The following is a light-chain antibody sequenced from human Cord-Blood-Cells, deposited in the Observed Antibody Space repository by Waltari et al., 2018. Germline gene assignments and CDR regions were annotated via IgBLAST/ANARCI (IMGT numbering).Light chain of an antibody. CDR1: SSDVGRYNL. V-gene: IGLV2-23*01. CDR3: CSYAGSSTYV. CDR2: EGS. Sequence: QSALTQPASVSGSPGPSLTISCTGTSSDVGRYNLVSWYQQHPGKAPKLSIYEGSKRPSGVSNRFSGSKSGNTASLTISGLQAEDEADYYCCSYAGSSTYVFGTGTKVTVL. J-gene: IGLJ1*01.